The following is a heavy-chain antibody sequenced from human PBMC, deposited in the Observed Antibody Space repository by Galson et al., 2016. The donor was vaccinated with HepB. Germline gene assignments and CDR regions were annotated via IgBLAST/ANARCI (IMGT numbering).Heavy chain of an antibody. Sequence: SLRLSCAASGFTFNNYAMSWVRQAPGKGLEWVSGISGGGGSTYYADSVQGRFTVSRDDSKKTLYLQMNSLRADDTAIYYCAKDRGKYRGRIDYWGQGTLVTVSS. D-gene: IGHD1-26*01. CDR2: ISGGGGST. V-gene: IGHV3-23*01. CDR3: AKDRGKYRGRIDY. J-gene: IGHJ4*02. CDR1: GFTFNNYA.